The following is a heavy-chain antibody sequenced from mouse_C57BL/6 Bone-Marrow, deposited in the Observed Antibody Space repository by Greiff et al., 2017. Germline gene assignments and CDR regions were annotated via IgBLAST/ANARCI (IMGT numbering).Heavy chain of an antibody. CDR3: AVYYSNYWYFDV. CDR2: IYPGGGYT. CDR1: GYTFTNYW. D-gene: IGHD2-5*01. J-gene: IGHJ1*03. Sequence: QVQLQQSGAELVRPGTSVKMSCKASGYTFTNYWLGWAKQRPGHGLEWIGDIYPGGGYTNYNEKFKGKATLTADKSSSTGYMQFSSLTSEDSSIYYCAVYYSNYWYFDVWGTGTTVTVSS. V-gene: IGHV1-63*01.